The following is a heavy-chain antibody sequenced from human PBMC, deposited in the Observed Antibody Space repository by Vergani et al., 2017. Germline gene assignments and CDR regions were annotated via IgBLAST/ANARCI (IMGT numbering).Heavy chain of an antibody. CDR2: IIPILGIA. Sequence: QVQLVQSGAEVKKPGASVKVSCKASGGTFSSYTISWVRQAPGQGLEWMGRIIPILGIANYAQKFQGRVTITADKSTSTAYMELSSLRSEDTAVYYCARGMATIRTYYYGMDVWGQGTTVTVSS. J-gene: IGHJ6*02. CDR1: GGTFSSYT. CDR3: ARGMATIRTYYYGMDV. D-gene: IGHD5-24*01. V-gene: IGHV1-69*09.